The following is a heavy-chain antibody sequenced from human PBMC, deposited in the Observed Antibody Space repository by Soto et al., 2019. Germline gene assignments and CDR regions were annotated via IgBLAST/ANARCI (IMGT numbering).Heavy chain of an antibody. CDR3: ARTFIVATTSDAFDI. D-gene: IGHD5-12*01. Sequence: ASVKVSCKASGYTFTSYGISWVRQAPGQGLEWMGWISAYNGNTNYAQKLQGRVTMTTDTSTSTAYMELRSLRSDDTAVYYCARTFIVATTSDAFDIWGQGTMVTVSS. CDR1: GYTFTSYG. CDR2: ISAYNGNT. V-gene: IGHV1-18*01. J-gene: IGHJ3*02.